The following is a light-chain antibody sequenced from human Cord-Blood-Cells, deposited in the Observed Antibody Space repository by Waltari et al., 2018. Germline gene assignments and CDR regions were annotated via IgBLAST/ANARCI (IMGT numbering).Light chain of an antibody. CDR2: DVS. V-gene: IGLV2-14*03. Sequence: QSALTQPASVSGSPGQSITISCTGTSSDVGGYQYVSWYQQHPGKAPKLMIYDVSNRPSGVSNRFSGSKSGNTASLTISGLQAEDEADYYCSSYTSSSTWVFGGGTKLTVL. CDR1: SSDVGGYQY. CDR3: SSYTSSSTWV. J-gene: IGLJ3*02.